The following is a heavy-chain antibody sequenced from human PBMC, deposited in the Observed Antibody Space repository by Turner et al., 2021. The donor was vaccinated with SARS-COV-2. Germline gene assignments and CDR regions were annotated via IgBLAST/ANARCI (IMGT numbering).Heavy chain of an antibody. CDR3: ARDGDLRRNWFDP. CDR1: GGSPSHFY. J-gene: IGHJ5*02. V-gene: IGHV4-4*07. D-gene: IGHD7-27*01. Sequence: QVQLLESGPGLVKLSATLSFTCSVSGGSPSHFYWSWIRQPAGKGLEWIGRIYTGGSTNYNPSLKSRITISVDTTKNQIYLKLISVTAADTAVYDCARDGDLRRNWFDPWGQGTLVTVSS. CDR2: IYTGGST.